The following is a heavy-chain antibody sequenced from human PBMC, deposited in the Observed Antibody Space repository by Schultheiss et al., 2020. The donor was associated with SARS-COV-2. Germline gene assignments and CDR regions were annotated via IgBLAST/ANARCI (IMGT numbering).Heavy chain of an antibody. D-gene: IGHD6-13*01. CDR1: GFTFSSYS. CDR3: AKDARYSSSWLYFDY. Sequence: GGSLRLSCAASGFTFSSYSMNWVRQAPGKGLEWVSAISGSGGSTYYADSVKGRFTISRDNSKNTLYLQMNSLRAEDTAVYYCAKDARYSSSWLYFDYWGQGTLVTVSS. V-gene: IGHV3-23*01. CDR2: ISGSGGST. J-gene: IGHJ4*02.